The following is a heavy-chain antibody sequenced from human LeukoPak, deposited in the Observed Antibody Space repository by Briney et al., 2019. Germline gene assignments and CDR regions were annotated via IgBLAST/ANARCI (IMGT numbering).Heavy chain of an antibody. V-gene: IGHV4-34*01. D-gene: IGHD3-10*01. CDR3: ARAGYWNYYGSGSYYSFDY. Sequence: PSETLSLTCAVYGGSFSGYYWSWIRQPPGEGLEWIGEINHSGSTNYNPSLKSRVTISVDTSKNQFSLKLSSVTAADTAVYYCARAGYWNYYGSGSYYSFDYWGQGTLVTVSS. CDR1: GGSFSGYY. CDR2: INHSGST. J-gene: IGHJ4*02.